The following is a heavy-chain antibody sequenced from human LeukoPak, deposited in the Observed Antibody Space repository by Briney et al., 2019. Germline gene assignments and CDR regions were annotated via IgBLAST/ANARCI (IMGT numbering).Heavy chain of an antibody. Sequence: GASVKVSCKASGYTFTSYDINWVRQATGQGLEWMGWMNPNSGNTGYAQKFQGRVTMTRNTSTSTAYMELSSLRSEDTAVYYCARGRDGDYYYYYYMDVWGKGTTVTISS. CDR2: MNPNSGNT. CDR1: GYTFTSYD. J-gene: IGHJ6*03. V-gene: IGHV1-8*01. CDR3: ARGRDGDYYYYYYMDV. D-gene: IGHD4-17*01.